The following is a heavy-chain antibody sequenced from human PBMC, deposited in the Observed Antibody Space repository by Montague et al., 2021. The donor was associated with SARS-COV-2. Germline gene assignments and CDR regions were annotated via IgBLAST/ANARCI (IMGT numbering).Heavy chain of an antibody. V-gene: IGHV2-70*11. J-gene: IGHJ4*02. CDR2: IDWDDDK. Sequence: PALAKPTQTLTLTCTFSGFSLSTSGLCVSWIRQPPGKALEWLARIDWDDDKYYSTSLKTRLTISKDTSKSQVVLTMTNMDPVDTATYYCARMTVTTALDYWGQGTLVTVSS. CDR1: GFSLSTSGLC. CDR3: ARMTVTTALDY. D-gene: IGHD4-17*01.